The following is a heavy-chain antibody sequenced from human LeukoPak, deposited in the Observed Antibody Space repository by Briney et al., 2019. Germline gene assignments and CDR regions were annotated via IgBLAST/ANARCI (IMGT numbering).Heavy chain of an antibody. CDR3: ARVGHDIQPAGTRFYWFDP. Sequence: SVTLSLTCKVSGYSISSGYFRGWIRQPPGKGVEWIWNICNSGSTLFNSALERRVAISRDTSKNPVSLKLTPVTAADTALYYCARVGHDIQPAGTRFYWFDPWGQGTLVSVSS. CDR1: GYSISSGYF. J-gene: IGHJ5*02. V-gene: IGHV4-38-2*02. D-gene: IGHD6-13*01. CDR2: ICNSGST.